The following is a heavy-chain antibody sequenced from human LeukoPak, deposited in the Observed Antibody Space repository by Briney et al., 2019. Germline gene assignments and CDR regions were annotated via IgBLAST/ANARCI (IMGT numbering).Heavy chain of an antibody. CDR2: IYYSGST. CDR3: ARDSRYYDILTGYYSNAFDI. J-gene: IGHJ3*02. V-gene: IGHV4-59*01. D-gene: IGHD3-9*01. Sequence: SETLSLTCTVSGGSISSYYWSWIRQPPGKGLEWIGYIYYSGSTNYNPSLKSRVTISVDTSKNQFSLKLSSVTAAGTAVYYCARDSRYYDILTGYYSNAFDIWGQGTMVTVSS. CDR1: GGSISSYY.